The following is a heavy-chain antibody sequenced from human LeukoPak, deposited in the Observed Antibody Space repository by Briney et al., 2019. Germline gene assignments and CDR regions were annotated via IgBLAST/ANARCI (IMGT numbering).Heavy chain of an antibody. CDR1: GGSISSGYY. CDR2: IYHSGST. J-gene: IGHJ3*02. CDR3: ARGPYSYDSSGAFDI. Sequence: SETLSLTCTVSGGSISSGYYWGWIRQPPGKGLEWIGSIYHSGSTNYNPSLKSRVTISVDTSKNQFSLKLSSVTAADTAVYFCARGPYSYDSSGAFDIWGQGTMVTVSS. D-gene: IGHD3-22*01. V-gene: IGHV4-38-2*02.